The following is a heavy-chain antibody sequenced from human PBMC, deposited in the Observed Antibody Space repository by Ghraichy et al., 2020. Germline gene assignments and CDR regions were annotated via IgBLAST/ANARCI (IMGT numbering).Heavy chain of an antibody. V-gene: IGHV1-46*01. CDR2: INPNGGSP. D-gene: IGHD3-22*01. CDR3: ARDHFDISGFYVLDS. Sequence: ASVKVSCKASGYAFTSYFIHWVRQAPGQGLEWMRVINPNGGSPTYAQKLQGRVTMTTDTSTSEVYMDLSSLRSEDTAVYYCARDHFDISGFYVLDSWGQGSLLTVS. J-gene: IGHJ4*02. CDR1: GYAFTSYF.